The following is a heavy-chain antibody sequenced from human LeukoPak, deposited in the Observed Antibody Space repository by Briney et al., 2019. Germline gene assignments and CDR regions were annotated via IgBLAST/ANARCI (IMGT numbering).Heavy chain of an antibody. Sequence: GGSLRLSCAASGFTYSSYGMNWLRQAPGKGLEWVAVLSYDGNYKYYADSVKGRFAISRDNSENTLYLQMNSLRTEDTAVYYCARYAEYAVSTPCYWGQGTLVTVSA. J-gene: IGHJ4*02. V-gene: IGHV3-30*03. CDR3: ARYAEYAVSTPCY. CDR1: GFTYSSYG. CDR2: LSYDGNYK. D-gene: IGHD2-2*01.